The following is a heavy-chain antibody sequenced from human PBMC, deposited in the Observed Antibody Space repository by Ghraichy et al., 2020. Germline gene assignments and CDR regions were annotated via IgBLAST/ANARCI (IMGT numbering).Heavy chain of an antibody. CDR3: ARDDSGYSYGSPLGMDV. CDR1: GGSISSYY. CDR2: IYYSGST. V-gene: IGHV4-59*01. Sequence: SQTLSLTCTVSGGSISSYYWSWIRQPPGKGLEWIGYIYYSGSTNYNPSLKSRVTISVDTSKNQFSLKLSSVTAADTAVYYCARDDSGYSYGSPLGMDVWGQGTTVTVSS. J-gene: IGHJ6*02. D-gene: IGHD5-18*01.